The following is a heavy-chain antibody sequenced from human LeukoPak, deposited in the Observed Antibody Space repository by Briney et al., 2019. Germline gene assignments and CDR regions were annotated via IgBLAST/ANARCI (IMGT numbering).Heavy chain of an antibody. CDR1: GGSISSYY. CDR3: ARHDGSTSPFYYGMDV. D-gene: IGHD2-2*01. Sequence: SETLSLTCTVSGGSISSYYWSWIRQPPGKGLEWIGYIYYSGSTNYNPSLKSRVTISVDTSKNQFSLRLSSVTAADTAVYFCARHDGSTSPFYYGMDVWGQGTTVTVSS. V-gene: IGHV4-59*08. CDR2: IYYSGST. J-gene: IGHJ6*02.